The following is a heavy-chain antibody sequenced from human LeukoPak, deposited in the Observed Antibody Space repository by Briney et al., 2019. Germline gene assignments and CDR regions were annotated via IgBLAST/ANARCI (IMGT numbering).Heavy chain of an antibody. CDR1: GGSISSGGYY. Sequence: PSETLSLTCTVSGGSISSGGYYWSWIRQPPGKGLEWIGYIYYSGSTYYNPSLKSRVTISVDTSKNQFSLKLSSVTAADTAVYYCARGGVRGVIRPLPGFDYWGQGTLVTVSS. V-gene: IGHV4-30-4*08. CDR2: IYYSGST. D-gene: IGHD3-10*01. CDR3: ARGGVRGVIRPLPGFDY. J-gene: IGHJ4*02.